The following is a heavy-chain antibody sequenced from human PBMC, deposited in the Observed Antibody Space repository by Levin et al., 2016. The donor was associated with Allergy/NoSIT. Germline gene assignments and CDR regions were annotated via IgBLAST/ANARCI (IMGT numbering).Heavy chain of an antibody. V-gene: IGHV1-69*04. CDR3: ARDLEIQDYFYYAMDV. CDR1: GGTFRSYA. CDR2: IIPILGIA. J-gene: IGHJ6*02. Sequence: SVKVSCKASGGTFRSYAINWVRQAPGQGLEWMGRIIPILGIADYGPKFQGGVTITADEPTSTAYMEMSSLRSDDTAVYYCARDLEIQDYFYYAMDVWGQGTTLTVSS.